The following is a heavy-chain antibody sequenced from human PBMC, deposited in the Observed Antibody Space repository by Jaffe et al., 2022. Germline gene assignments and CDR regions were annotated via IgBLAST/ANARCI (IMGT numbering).Heavy chain of an antibody. CDR2: IKQDGSEK. D-gene: IGHD5-12*01. Sequence: EVQLVESGGGLVQPGGSLRLSCAASGFTFSSYWMSWVRQAPGKGLEWVANIKQDGSEKYYVDSVKGRFTISRDNAKNSLYLQMNSLRAEDTAVYYCARDGEIEWLRFFDYWGQGTLVTVSS. J-gene: IGHJ4*02. CDR3: ARDGEIEWLRFFDY. CDR1: GFTFSSYW. V-gene: IGHV3-7*01.